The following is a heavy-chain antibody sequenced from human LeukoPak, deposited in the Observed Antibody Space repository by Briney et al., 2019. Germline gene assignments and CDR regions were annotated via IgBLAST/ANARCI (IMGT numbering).Heavy chain of an antibody. D-gene: IGHD3-10*01. V-gene: IGHV3-30*18. CDR2: ISYDGSNK. J-gene: IGHJ4*02. Sequence: SCKASGYTFTSYYMHWVRQAPGKGLEWVAVISYDGSNKYYADSVKGRFTISRDNSKNTLYLQMNSLRAEDTAVYYCAKTWVVRGVQEGAVDYWGQGTLVTVSS. CDR3: AKTWVVRGVQEGAVDY. CDR1: GYTFTSYY.